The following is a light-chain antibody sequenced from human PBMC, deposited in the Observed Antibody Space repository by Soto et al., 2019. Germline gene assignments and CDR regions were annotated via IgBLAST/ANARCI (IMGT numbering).Light chain of an antibody. Sequence: DIQMTQSPSSLSSSVGDRVTITCQASHDITNHLNWYQQKPGKAPNLLIYDASNLETGVPSRFSGSGSGTDFSFTISSLQPEDIATYYCQQYDDFRITFGQGTRLEIK. CDR1: HDITNH. J-gene: IGKJ5*01. CDR2: DAS. CDR3: QQYDDFRIT. V-gene: IGKV1-33*01.